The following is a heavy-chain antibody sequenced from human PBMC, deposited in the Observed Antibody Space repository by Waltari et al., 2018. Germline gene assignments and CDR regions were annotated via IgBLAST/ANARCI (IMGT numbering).Heavy chain of an antibody. J-gene: IGHJ4*02. CDR3: ARDGLGSSHDY. V-gene: IGHV3-74*01. CDR2: IHSDGRST. Sequence: EVQLVASGGGLLQPGGSLSLSCAASGFSQSGYWMHWVRQAPGKGLVWVSRIHSDGRSTNYADSVRGRFTISRDNAKNMVYLQMNSLRADDTAVYFCARDGLGSSHDYWGQGTLVTVSS. D-gene: IGHD6-6*01. CDR1: GFSQSGYW.